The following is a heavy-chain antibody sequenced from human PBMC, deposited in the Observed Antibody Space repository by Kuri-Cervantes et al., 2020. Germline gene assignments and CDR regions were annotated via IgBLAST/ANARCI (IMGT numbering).Heavy chain of an antibody. D-gene: IGHD6-19*01. CDR1: GFSLSNARMG. V-gene: IGHV2-26*01. Sequence: SGPTLVKPTETLTLTCTVSGFSLSNARMGVSWIRQPPGKALEWLAHIFSNDEKSYSTSLKSRLTISKDTSKSQVVLTVTNMDPVDTATYYCARGVAVAGMASDWFDPWGQGTLVTVSS. CDR2: IFSNDEK. J-gene: IGHJ5*02. CDR3: ARGVAVAGMASDWFDP.